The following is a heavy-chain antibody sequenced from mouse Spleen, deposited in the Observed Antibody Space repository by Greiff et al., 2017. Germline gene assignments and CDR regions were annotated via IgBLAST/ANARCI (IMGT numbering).Heavy chain of an antibody. V-gene: IGHV5-16*01. CDR3: ARCDSLYAMDY. J-gene: IGHJ4*01. CDR1: GFTFSDYY. Sequence: EVKLMESEGGLVQPGSSMKLSCTASGFTFSDYYMAWVRQVPEKGLEWVANINYDGSSTYYLDSLKSRFIISRDNAKNILYLQMSSLKSEDTATYYCARCDSLYAMDYWGQGTSVTVSS. CDR2: INYDGSST. D-gene: IGHD2-13*01.